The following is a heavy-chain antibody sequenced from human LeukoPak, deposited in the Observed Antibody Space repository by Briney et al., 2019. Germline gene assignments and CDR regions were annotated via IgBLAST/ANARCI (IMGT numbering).Heavy chain of an antibody. CDR2: IYPGDSDT. CDR1: GYSFTSYW. D-gene: IGHD6-13*01. V-gene: IGHV5-51*01. CDR3: ARELVIAAAGIPSDY. Sequence: GESLKISCKGSGYSFTSYWIGWVRRMPGKGLEWMGIIYPGDSDTRYSPSFQGQVTISADKSISTAYLQWSSLKASDTAMYYCARELVIAAAGIPSDYWGQGTLVTVSS. J-gene: IGHJ4*02.